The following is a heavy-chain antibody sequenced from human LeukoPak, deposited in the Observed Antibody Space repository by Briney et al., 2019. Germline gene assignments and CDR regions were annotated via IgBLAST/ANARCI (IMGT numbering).Heavy chain of an antibody. D-gene: IGHD6-19*01. J-gene: IGHJ4*03. CDR1: GVTFYNYA. V-gene: IGHV3-9*01. CDR2: ISWNSGYK. CDR3: AKVRGTYSSGYFFDY. Sequence: PGGSLSLSCAASGVTFYNYARHWVWQAPGKGLEWLSLISWNSGYKGYADSVKGRFTISRDNAKKSLYLQMNSLRAEDTAFYYCAKVRGTYSSGYFFDYWGHETLVTVSS.